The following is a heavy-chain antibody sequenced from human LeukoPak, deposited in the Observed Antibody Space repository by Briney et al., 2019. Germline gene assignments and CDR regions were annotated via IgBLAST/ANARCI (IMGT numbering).Heavy chain of an antibody. CDR1: GYTFTSYG. CDR3: ARDGLVVGATGVFDY. D-gene: IGHD1-26*01. CDR2: ISAYNGNT. Sequence: ASVKVSCKASGYTFTSYGISWVRQAPGQGLEWMGWISAYNGNTNYAQKLQGRVTVTTDTSTSTAYMELRSLRSDDTAVYYCARDGLVVGATGVFDYWGQGTLVTVSP. V-gene: IGHV1-18*01. J-gene: IGHJ4*02.